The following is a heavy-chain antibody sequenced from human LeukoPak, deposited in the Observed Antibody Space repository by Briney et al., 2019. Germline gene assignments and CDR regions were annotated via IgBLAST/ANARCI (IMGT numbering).Heavy chain of an antibody. J-gene: IGHJ4*02. D-gene: IGHD4-11*01. CDR2: IRYDGSNK. CDR3: GGETTVTPWGVFDY. CDR1: GFTFSSYG. V-gene: IGHV3-30*02. Sequence: PGGSLRLSCAASGFTFSSYGMHWVRQAPGKGLEWVAFIRYDGSNKYYADSVKGRFTISRDNSKNTLYLQMNSLRAEDTAVYYCGGETTVTPWGVFDYWGQGTLVTVSS.